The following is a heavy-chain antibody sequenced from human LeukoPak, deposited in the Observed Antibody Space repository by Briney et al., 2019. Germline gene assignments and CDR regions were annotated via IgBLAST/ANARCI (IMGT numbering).Heavy chain of an antibody. D-gene: IGHD2/OR15-2a*01. J-gene: IGHJ3*02. CDR1: GGSISSSSYY. Sequence: SETLSLTCTVSGGSISSSSYYWGWIRQPPGKGLEWIGSIYYSGSTYYNPSLKSRVTISVDTSKNQFSLKLSSVTAADTAVYYCARDPFGDAFDIWGQGTMVTVSS. CDR2: IYYSGST. CDR3: ARDPFGDAFDI. V-gene: IGHV4-39*07.